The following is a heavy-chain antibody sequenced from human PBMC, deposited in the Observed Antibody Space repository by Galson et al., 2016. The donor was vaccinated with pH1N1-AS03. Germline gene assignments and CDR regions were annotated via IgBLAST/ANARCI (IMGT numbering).Heavy chain of an antibody. CDR2: TSPDDSQT. CDR3: GRHTFSYDTTCTSRPDAFDI. Sequence: QSGAEVKKPGESLKISCMGSGTSFSNYWIGWVRQMPGKGLEWMGATSPDDSQTNYSSSFEGQVTISVDKSITTAFLQRNSLKASDTALYYRGRHTFSYDTTCTSRPDAFDIWGQVTMVTVCS. J-gene: IGHJ3*02. V-gene: IGHV5-51*01. D-gene: IGHD2/OR15-2a*01. CDR1: GTSFSNYW.